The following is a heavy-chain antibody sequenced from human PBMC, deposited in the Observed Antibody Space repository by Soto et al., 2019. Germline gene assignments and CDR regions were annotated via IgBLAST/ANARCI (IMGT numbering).Heavy chain of an antibody. CDR1: GGTFSSYT. D-gene: IGHD4-17*01. J-gene: IGHJ6*03. Sequence: QVQLVQSGAEVKKPGSSVKVSCKASGGTFSSYTISWVRQAPGQGLEWMGRIIPILGIANYAQKFQGRVTITADNSTSTAYMELSSLRSEDTAVYYCASATVTDYYYYYLDVWGKGTTVTVSS. CDR3: ASATVTDYYYYYLDV. V-gene: IGHV1-69*02. CDR2: IIPILGIA.